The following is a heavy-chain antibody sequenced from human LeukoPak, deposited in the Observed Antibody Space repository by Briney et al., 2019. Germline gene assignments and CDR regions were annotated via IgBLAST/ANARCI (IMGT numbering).Heavy chain of an antibody. D-gene: IGHD2-8*01. CDR3: ASNGI. CDR1: GFTFSSYG. Sequence: PGGSLRLSCAASGFTFSSYGMHWVRQAPGKGLEWVAFIRYDGSNKYYTDSVKGRFTISRDNAKNSLYLQVNSLRGEDTAVYYCASNGIWGQGTMVTVSS. V-gene: IGHV3-30*02. J-gene: IGHJ3*02. CDR2: IRYDGSNK.